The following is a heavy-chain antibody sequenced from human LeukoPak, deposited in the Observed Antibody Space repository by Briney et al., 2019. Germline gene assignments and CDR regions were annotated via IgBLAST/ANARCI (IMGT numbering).Heavy chain of an antibody. CDR1: GGSFSGYY. D-gene: IGHD3-22*01. CDR2: INHSGST. V-gene: IGHV4-34*01. Sequence: SETLSLTCAVYGGSFSGYYWSWIRQPPGKGLEWIGEINHSGSTNYNPSLKSRVTISVDTSKNQFSLKLSSVTAADTAVYYCARQPYYDSSCYYHDAFDIWGQGTMVNVSS. J-gene: IGHJ3*02. CDR3: ARQPYYDSSCYYHDAFDI.